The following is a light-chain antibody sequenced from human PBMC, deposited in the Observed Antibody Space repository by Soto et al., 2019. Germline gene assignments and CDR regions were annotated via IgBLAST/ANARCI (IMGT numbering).Light chain of an antibody. CDR2: GAS. CDR3: QQYNNWPYT. Sequence: EIVMTQSPATLSVSPGEGATLSCRASQRVGSNLAWYQQKIGQAPRLLIIGASTRASGFPARFNGSGSGTEFSLTITSLQSEDFAVYHCQQYNNWPYTFGQGTKLEIK. CDR1: QRVGSN. J-gene: IGKJ2*01. V-gene: IGKV3-15*01.